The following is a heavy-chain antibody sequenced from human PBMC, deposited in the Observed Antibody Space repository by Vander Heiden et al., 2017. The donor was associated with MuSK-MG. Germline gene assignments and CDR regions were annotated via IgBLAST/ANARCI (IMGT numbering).Heavy chain of an antibody. CDR1: RFTFSSYA. V-gene: IGHV3-23*04. Sequence: EVQLVESGGGLVHPGGSLRLSCAAPRFTFSSYAMSWVRQAPGKGLEWVSTISGTAGSTFYADSVKGRFTISRDNSKNTLYPQMNSLRAEDTAVYYCAKDSMVGNYYGSGSYFDYWGQGTLVTVSS. J-gene: IGHJ4*02. CDR3: AKDSMVGNYYGSGSYFDY. D-gene: IGHD3-10*01. CDR2: ISGTAGST.